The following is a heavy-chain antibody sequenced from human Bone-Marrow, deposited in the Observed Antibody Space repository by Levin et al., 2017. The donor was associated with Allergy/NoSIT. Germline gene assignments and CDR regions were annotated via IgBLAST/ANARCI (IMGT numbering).Heavy chain of an antibody. CDR1: GYTFTGYY. J-gene: IGHJ4*02. Sequence: ASVKVSCKASGYTFTGYYMHWVRQAPGQGLEWMGRINPNNGGANYAQKFRDRVTITRDTSISAVYMELNSLRSDDTAVYFCARGITIMSVAPGYWGQGSLVTVSS. D-gene: IGHD3-10*01. V-gene: IGHV1-2*06. CDR2: INPNNGGA. CDR3: ARGITIMSVAPGY.